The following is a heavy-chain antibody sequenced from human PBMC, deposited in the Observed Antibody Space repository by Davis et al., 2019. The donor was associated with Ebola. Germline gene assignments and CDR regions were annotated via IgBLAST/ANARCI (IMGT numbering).Heavy chain of an antibody. CDR3: AKTRYDYVWGSYRPLDY. CDR2: ISYDGSNK. Sequence: GESLKISCAASGFTFSSYGMHWVRQAPGKGLEWVAVISYDGSNKYYADSVKARFTISRDNNKNSLYLQMNSLRTEDTALYYCAKTRYDYVWGSYRPLDYWGQGTLVTVSS. J-gene: IGHJ4*02. V-gene: IGHV3-30*18. D-gene: IGHD3-16*02. CDR1: GFTFSSYG.